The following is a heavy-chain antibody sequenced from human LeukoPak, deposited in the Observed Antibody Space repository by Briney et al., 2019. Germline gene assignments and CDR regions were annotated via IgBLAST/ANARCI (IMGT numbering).Heavy chain of an antibody. CDR1: GGSFSNYF. CDR2: IYASGRT. D-gene: IGHD3-16*01. Sequence: SETLSLTCTVSGGSFSNYFWSWIRQPAGKRLEWIGRIYASGRTNYNPSLKSRVTMSIDMSMSQVSLHQTSLTAADTAGYFCARDWGNVWGQGTTVTVSS. V-gene: IGHV4-4*07. CDR3: ARDWGNV. J-gene: IGHJ6*02.